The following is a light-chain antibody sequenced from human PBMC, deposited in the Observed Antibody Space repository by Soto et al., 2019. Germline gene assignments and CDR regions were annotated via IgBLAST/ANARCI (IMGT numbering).Light chain of an antibody. CDR3: RSYTSSSTDV. CDR2: DVS. CDR1: SSDVGGYNY. V-gene: IGLV2-14*01. Sequence: QSALTQPASVSGSPGQSITIACTGTSSDVGGYNYVSWYQQYPGKAPRLVISDVSNRPSGVSNRFSGSKSGNSASLTISGLQAEDEADYYCRSYTSSSTDVFGTGTKVTVL. J-gene: IGLJ1*01.